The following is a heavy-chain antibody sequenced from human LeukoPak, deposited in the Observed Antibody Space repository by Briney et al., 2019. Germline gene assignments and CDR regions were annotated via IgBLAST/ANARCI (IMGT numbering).Heavy chain of an antibody. Sequence: SETLSLTCTVSGGSISSSSYYWGWIRQPPGKGLEYIGSIYYSGSTYYNPSLQSRVTISIDTSKNQFSLKLRFVTAADTAVYYCARVRCSGGSCPYYYYYYMDVWGKGPRSPSP. V-gene: IGHV4-39*07. CDR1: GGSISSSSYY. J-gene: IGHJ6*03. D-gene: IGHD2-15*01. CDR2: IYYSGST. CDR3: ARVRCSGGSCPYYYYYYMDV.